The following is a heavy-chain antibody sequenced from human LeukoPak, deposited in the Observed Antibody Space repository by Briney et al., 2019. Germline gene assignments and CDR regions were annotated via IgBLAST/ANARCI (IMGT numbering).Heavy chain of an antibody. CDR3: VRGPYHDSDWYSWFDP. CDR1: GYPFTTYG. V-gene: IGHV1-69*05. Sequence: SVKVSCKASGYPFTTYGISWVRQAPGQGLEWMGGIIPMLGIVNYVQRFQGRVTITTDEPTSTAYMELTSLRSEDTAVYYCVRGPYHDSDWYSWFDPWGQGTLVTVSS. J-gene: IGHJ5*02. CDR2: IIPMLGIV. D-gene: IGHD3-22*01.